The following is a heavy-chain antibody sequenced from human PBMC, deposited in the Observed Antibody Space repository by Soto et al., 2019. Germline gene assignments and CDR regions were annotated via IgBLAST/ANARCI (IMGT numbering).Heavy chain of an antibody. D-gene: IGHD6-13*01. CDR1: GGSISSGGYY. CDR3: ARRIAAAGPKLGPYYFDY. CDR2: IYYSGST. V-gene: IGHV4-31*03. Sequence: SETLSLTCTVSGGSISSGGYYWSWIRQHPGKGLEWIGYIYYSGSTYYNPSLKSRVTISVDTSKNQFSLKLSSVTAADTAVYYCARRIAAAGPKLGPYYFDYWGQGTLVTVSS. J-gene: IGHJ4*02.